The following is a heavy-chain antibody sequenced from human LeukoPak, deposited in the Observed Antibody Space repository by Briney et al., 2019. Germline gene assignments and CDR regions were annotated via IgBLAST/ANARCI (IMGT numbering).Heavy chain of an antibody. Sequence: PGGSLRLSCAASGFTFSSYGMHWVRQAPGKGLEWVAFIRYDGSNKYYADSVKGRFTISRDNSKNTLYLQMNSLRAEDTAVYYCAKDFRDWSYATSPDYWGQGTLVTVS. D-gene: IGHD2-2*01. CDR2: IRYDGSNK. J-gene: IGHJ4*02. CDR1: GFTFSSYG. V-gene: IGHV3-30*02. CDR3: AKDFRDWSYATSPDY.